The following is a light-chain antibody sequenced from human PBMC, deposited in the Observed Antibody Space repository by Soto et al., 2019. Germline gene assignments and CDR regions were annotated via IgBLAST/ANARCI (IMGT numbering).Light chain of an antibody. J-gene: IGKJ4*01. CDR2: GAS. Sequence: EIVLTQSPGTLSLSPGERATLSCRASQSVDSSHLAWYQHRPGRAPRLLVYGASRRATGVPDRFSGSGSGTHFTLSIRRLESEDFAVYYFQQYAASPFTFGGGT. CDR3: QQYAASPFT. CDR1: QSVDSSH. V-gene: IGKV3-20*01.